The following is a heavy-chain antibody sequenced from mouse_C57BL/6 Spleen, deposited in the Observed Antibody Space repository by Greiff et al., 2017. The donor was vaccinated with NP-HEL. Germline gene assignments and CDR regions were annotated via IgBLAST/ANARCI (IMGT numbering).Heavy chain of an antibody. Sequence: EVQLQQSGPELVKPGASVKISCKASGYTFTDYYMNWVKQSHGKSLEWIGDINPNNGGTSYNQKFKGKATLTVDKSSSTAYMELRSLTSEDSAVYYCAREGGYGILFDYWGQGTTLTVSS. D-gene: IGHD2-1*01. CDR1: GYTFTDYY. J-gene: IGHJ2*01. CDR2: INPNNGGT. CDR3: AREGGYGILFDY. V-gene: IGHV1-26*01.